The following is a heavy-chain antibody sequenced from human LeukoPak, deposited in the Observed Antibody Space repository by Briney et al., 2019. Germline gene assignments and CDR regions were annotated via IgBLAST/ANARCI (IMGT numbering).Heavy chain of an antibody. CDR1: GFTFSNAW. D-gene: IGHD6-13*01. CDR2: VYSDSST. Sequence: PGGSLRLSCAASGFTFSNAWMTWVRQAPGKGLEWVSVVYSDSSTYYADAVKGRFTISRDNSKNTLYLQMNSLRAEDTAEYYCARGLAYGSSWNDGFDLWGQGTMVTVSS. V-gene: IGHV3-66*01. CDR3: ARGLAYGSSWNDGFDL. J-gene: IGHJ3*01.